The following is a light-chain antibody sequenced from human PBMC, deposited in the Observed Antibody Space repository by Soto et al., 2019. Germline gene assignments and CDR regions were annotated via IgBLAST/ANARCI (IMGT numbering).Light chain of an antibody. V-gene: IGKV1-5*03. CDR2: SAT. Sequence: DIRMTQSPSTLSASFGDRVTISSRASRTIDSWMASYQQRPGGIPQLLIYSATNLQNGVPSRFGGSGSGTDFTLTINGLQPDDFATYYCQEFHSSSRTFGQGTMVEMK. J-gene: IGKJ1*01. CDR1: RTIDSW. CDR3: QEFHSSSRT.